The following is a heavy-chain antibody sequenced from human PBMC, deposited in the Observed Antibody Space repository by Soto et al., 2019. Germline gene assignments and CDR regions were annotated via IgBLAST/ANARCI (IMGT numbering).Heavy chain of an antibody. CDR3: ARVPDV. J-gene: IGHJ6*02. CDR2: IYHSGST. Sequence: SGTLSLTCAVSGGSISSGGYSWSWSRQPPGKGLEWIGYIYHSGSTYYNPSLKSRVTISVDRSKNQFSLKLSSVTAADTAVYYCARVPDVWGQGTTVTVSS. V-gene: IGHV4-30-2*01. CDR1: GGSISSGGYS.